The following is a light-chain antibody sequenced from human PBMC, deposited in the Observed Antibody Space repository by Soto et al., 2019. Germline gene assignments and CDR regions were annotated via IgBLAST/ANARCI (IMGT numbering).Light chain of an antibody. Sequence: EIVLTQSPGTLSLSPGERATLSCRASQSVSSSYLAWYQQKPGQAPRLLIYGASRRATGIPDRFSGSGSGTDITLTSTRLEPEDVAIYYCQQYGTSPLTFGGGTTGEIK. CDR2: GAS. CDR3: QQYGTSPLT. CDR1: QSVSSSY. V-gene: IGKV3-20*01. J-gene: IGKJ4*01.